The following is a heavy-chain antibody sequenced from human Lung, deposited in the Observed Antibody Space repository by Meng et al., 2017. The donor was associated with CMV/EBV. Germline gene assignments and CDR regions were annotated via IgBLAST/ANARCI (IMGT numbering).Heavy chain of an antibody. CDR2: INAGNGNT. CDR1: GYSFTTYA. J-gene: IGHJ4*02. Sequence: VQLVQSGAEVKKPGASVKVSCKAYGYSFTTYAMHWVRQAPGQRLEWMGWINAGNGNTKYSEKFQSRVTITRDTAASTAYMELSSLRSEDTAVYYCARTGCSSSSCYDYWGQGTLVTVSS. D-gene: IGHD2-2*01. CDR3: ARTGCSSSSCYDY. V-gene: IGHV1-3*01.